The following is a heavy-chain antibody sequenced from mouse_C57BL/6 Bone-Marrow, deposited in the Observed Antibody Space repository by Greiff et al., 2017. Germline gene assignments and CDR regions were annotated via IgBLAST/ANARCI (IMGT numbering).Heavy chain of an antibody. CDR1: GYTFTSYW. CDR2: IDPSDSYT. D-gene: IGHD1-1*01. Sequence: VQLQQPGAELVMPGASVKLSCKASGYTFTSYWMHWVKQRPGQGLEWIGEIDPSDSYTNYHQKFKGKSTLTVDKSSSTAYMQLSSLTSEDSAVYYCAREERAHYYGSSYGFAYWGQGTLVTVSA. V-gene: IGHV1-69*01. J-gene: IGHJ3*01. CDR3: AREERAHYYGSSYGFAY.